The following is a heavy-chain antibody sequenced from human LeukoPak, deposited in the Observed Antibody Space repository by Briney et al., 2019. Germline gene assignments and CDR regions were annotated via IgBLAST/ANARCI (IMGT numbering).Heavy chain of an antibody. Sequence: TGRSLRLSCAASGFTFSSYGMHWVRQAPGKGLEWVAVIWYGGSNKYYADSVKGRFTISRDNSKNTLNLQMNSLRAEDTAVYYCARDMITMVRGVPYNWFDPWGQGTLVTVSS. CDR2: IWYGGSNK. J-gene: IGHJ5*02. V-gene: IGHV3-33*01. CDR1: GFTFSSYG. D-gene: IGHD3-10*01. CDR3: ARDMITMVRGVPYNWFDP.